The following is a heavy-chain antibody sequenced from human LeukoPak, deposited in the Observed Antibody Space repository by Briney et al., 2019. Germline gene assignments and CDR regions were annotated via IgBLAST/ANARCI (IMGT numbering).Heavy chain of an antibody. CDR2: INHSGST. Sequence: SETLSLTCAVYGGSFSGYHWSWIRQPPGKGLEWIGEINHSGSTNYNPSLKSRVTISVDTSKNQFSLKLSSVTAADTAVYYCARGPIFTYYDFWSGPHFDYWGQGTLVTVSS. J-gene: IGHJ4*02. CDR1: GGSFSGYH. D-gene: IGHD3-3*01. CDR3: ARGPIFTYYDFWSGPHFDY. V-gene: IGHV4-34*01.